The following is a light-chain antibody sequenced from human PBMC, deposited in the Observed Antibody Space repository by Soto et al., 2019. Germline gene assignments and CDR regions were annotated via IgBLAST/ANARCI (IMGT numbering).Light chain of an antibody. V-gene: IGKV3-15*01. CDR3: QQYREWPISS. J-gene: IGKJ2*03. Sequence: IMLTQYTATLSLSPGERATLSFRASQSFISYLAWYQQKPGQAPRLLIYGAFTRVTGIPARFSGSGSGTEFTLTISSLQSEDFAVYYCQQYREWPISSLGQGTKVDIK. CDR2: GAF. CDR1: QSFISY.